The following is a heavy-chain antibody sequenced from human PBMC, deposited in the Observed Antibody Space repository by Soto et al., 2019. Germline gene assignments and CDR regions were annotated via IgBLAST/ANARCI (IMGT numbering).Heavy chain of an antibody. CDR2: ISSSSSYT. Sequence: GSLRLSCAASGFTFSDYYMSWIRQAPGKGLEWVSYISSSSSYTNYADSVKGRFTISRDNAKNSLYLQMNSLRAEDTAVYYCAREDDFWSGYYIGSPVHYGMDVWGQGTTVTVAS. CDR3: AREDDFWSGYYIGSPVHYGMDV. CDR1: GFTFSDYY. D-gene: IGHD3-3*01. J-gene: IGHJ6*02. V-gene: IGHV3-11*06.